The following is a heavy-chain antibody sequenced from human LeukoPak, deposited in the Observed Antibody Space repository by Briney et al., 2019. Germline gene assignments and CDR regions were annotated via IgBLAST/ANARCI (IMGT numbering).Heavy chain of an antibody. CDR3: ARDLRAFYGMDV. CDR2: IYHSGST. V-gene: IGHV4-38-2*02. CDR1: GYSISSGYY. J-gene: IGHJ6*04. Sequence: PSETLSLTCAVSGYSISSGYYWGWMRQPPGKGLEWIGSIYHSGSTYYNPSLKSRVTISVDTSKNQFSLKLSSVTAADTAVYYCARDLRAFYGMDVWGKGTTVTVSS.